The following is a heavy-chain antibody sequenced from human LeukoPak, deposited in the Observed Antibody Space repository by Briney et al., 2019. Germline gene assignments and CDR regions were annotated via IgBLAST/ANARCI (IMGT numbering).Heavy chain of an antibody. J-gene: IGHJ6*03. V-gene: IGHV1-8*01. CDR2: MNPNNGNT. CDR3: ARLHWESGGIYFYYYMDV. D-gene: IGHD3-16*01. CDR1: GYTFTSYD. Sequence: GASVTVSYMASGYTFTSYDINWVRQAPGQGLEWMASMNPNNGNTAYARKFQGRVTMTRNTSIGTAYLELSALRSEDTAVYYCARLHWESGGIYFYYYMDVWGKGTTVTVSS.